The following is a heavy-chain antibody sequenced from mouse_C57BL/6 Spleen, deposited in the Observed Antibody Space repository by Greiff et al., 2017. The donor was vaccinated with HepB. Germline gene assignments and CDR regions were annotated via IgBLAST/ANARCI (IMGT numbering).Heavy chain of an antibody. V-gene: IGHV1-80*01. CDR1: GYAFSSYW. J-gene: IGHJ4*01. Sequence: QVQLQQSGAELVKPGASVKISCKASGYAFSSYWMNWVKQRPGKGLEWIGQIYPGDGDTNYNGKFKGKATLTADKSSSTAYMQLSSLTSEDSAVYFCAEDYSKDYAMDYWGQGTSVTVSS. CDR3: AEDYSKDYAMDY. D-gene: IGHD2-5*01. CDR2: IYPGDGDT.